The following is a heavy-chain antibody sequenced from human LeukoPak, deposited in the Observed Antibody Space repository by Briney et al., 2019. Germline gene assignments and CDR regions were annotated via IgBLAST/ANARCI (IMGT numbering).Heavy chain of an antibody. CDR1: GFTFSTYS. Sequence: PGGSLRLSCAASGFTFSTYSMNWVRQAPGKGLEWVSAISGSGGSTYYADSVKGRFTISRDNSKNTLYLQMNSLRAEDTAVYYCAKVFGYDSSGSEEDYWGQGTLVTVSS. CDR2: ISGSGGST. D-gene: IGHD3-22*01. CDR3: AKVFGYDSSGSEEDY. J-gene: IGHJ4*02. V-gene: IGHV3-23*01.